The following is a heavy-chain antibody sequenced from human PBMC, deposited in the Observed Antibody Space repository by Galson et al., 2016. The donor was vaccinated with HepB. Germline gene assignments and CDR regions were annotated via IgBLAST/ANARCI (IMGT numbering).Heavy chain of an antibody. Sequence: SLRLSCAGSGFSFNDYAMNWVRQAPGTGLEWVSGISRSGDVPYYADSVKGRFRISRDNARSTVYLEMNSLRVDDSAVYYCAKSRLVGATDFDYWGQGTLVTVSS. J-gene: IGHJ4*02. CDR2: ISRSGDVP. D-gene: IGHD1-26*01. CDR1: GFSFNDYA. CDR3: AKSRLVGATDFDY. V-gene: IGHV3-23*01.